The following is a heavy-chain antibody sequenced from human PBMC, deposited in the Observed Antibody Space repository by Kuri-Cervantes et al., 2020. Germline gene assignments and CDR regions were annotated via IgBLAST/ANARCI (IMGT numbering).Heavy chain of an antibody. J-gene: IGHJ3*02. CDR2: VSPFNGNT. Sequence: ASVKVSCKASAYSLSNYGVSWVRQAPGAGLEWMGWVSPFNGNTDYAQKFQGRVTLTTDTSTSTAYMELRSLRSDDTAVYYCARGGTYDYIWGSYRNDGFDIWGQGTMVTVSS. CDR1: AYSLSNYG. CDR3: ARGGTYDYIWGSYRNDGFDI. D-gene: IGHD3-16*02. V-gene: IGHV1-18*01.